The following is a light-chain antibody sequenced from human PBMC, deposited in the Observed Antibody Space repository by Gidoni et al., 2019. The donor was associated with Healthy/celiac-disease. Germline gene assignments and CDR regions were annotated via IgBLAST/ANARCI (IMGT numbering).Light chain of an antibody. CDR3: QQYYSTLT. J-gene: IGKJ4*01. Sequence: DIVMTQSPDSLAVSLGESATINCKSSQSVLYSSNNKNYLAWYQQKPGQTPKLLIYWASTRESGVPDRFSGSGSGTDFTLTISSLQAEDVAVYYCQQYYSTLTFGGGTKVEIK. CDR2: WAS. V-gene: IGKV4-1*01. CDR1: QSVLYSSNNKNY.